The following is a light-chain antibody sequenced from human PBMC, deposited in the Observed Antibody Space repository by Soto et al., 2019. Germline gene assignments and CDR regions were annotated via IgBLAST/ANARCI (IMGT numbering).Light chain of an antibody. CDR3: QQSSDIPYT. V-gene: IGKV1-39*01. Sequence: DIQMTPSPSSLSASVGDRVTVTCRASQTISRYLNWYQQNPGKAPKLLSYAASSLQSGVPSRFSGIGSGTDFALTISSLQPEDFATYYCQQSSDIPYTFGQGTKLEIK. CDR2: AAS. J-gene: IGKJ2*01. CDR1: QTISRY.